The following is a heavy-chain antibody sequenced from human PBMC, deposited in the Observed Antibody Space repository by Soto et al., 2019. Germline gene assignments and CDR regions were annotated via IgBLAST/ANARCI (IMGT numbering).Heavy chain of an antibody. CDR2: IYYSGST. V-gene: IGHV4-39*01. Sequence: PSETLSLTCTVSGGSISSSSYYWGWIRQPPGKGLEWIGSIYYSGSTYYNPSLKSRVTVSVDTSKNQFSLKLNSVTAADSAVYFCARLEGLATISYYFDFWGQGALVTVSS. D-gene: IGHD3-9*01. J-gene: IGHJ4*02. CDR3: ARLEGLATISYYFDF. CDR1: GGSISSSSYY.